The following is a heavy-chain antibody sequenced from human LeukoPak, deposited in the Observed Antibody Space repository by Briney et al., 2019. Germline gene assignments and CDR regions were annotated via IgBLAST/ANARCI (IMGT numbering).Heavy chain of an antibody. CDR2: MTHRGST. J-gene: IGHJ5*02. V-gene: IGHV4-34*01. CDR3: ARDSHQYCSGGSCYSGGWFDP. CDR1: GGSFSGYF. Sequence: SGTLSLTCAVYGGSFSGYFWSWIRQSPGKGLQWIGEMTHRGSTNYNPSLKTRATISVDTSNHHLPLKLSSVTAADTAVYYCARDSHQYCSGGSCYSGGWFDPWGQGTLVTVSS. D-gene: IGHD2-15*01.